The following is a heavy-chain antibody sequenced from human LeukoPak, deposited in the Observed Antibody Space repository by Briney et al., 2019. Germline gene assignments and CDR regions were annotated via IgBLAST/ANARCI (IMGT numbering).Heavy chain of an antibody. Sequence: ASVKVSCKASGYTFTSYDINWVRQATGQGLEWMGWMNPNSGNTGYAQKFQGRVTITRNTSISTAYMELSSLRSEDTAVYYCARVIRLGTHSSFDYWGQGTLVTVSS. CDR2: MNPNSGNT. V-gene: IGHV1-8*03. D-gene: IGHD3-22*01. CDR3: ARVIRLGTHSSFDY. J-gene: IGHJ4*02. CDR1: GYTFTSYD.